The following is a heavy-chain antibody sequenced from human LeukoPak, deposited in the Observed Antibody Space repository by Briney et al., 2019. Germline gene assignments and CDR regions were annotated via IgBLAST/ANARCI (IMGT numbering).Heavy chain of an antibody. V-gene: IGHV4-39*07. CDR1: GGSISSTGYY. CDR3: ARVAAKTVDY. Sequence: PSETLSLTCTVSGGSISSTGYYWGWIRQPPGKGLEWIGNIYYSGSTNYNPSLKSRVTISVDMSKNQFSLKLSSVTAADTAVYYCARVAAKTVDYWGQGTLVTVSS. J-gene: IGHJ4*02. D-gene: IGHD2-15*01. CDR2: IYYSGST.